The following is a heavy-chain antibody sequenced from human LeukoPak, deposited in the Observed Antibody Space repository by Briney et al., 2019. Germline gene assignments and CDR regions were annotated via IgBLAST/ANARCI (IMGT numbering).Heavy chain of an antibody. D-gene: IGHD3-22*01. CDR3: ARRGRYYDSSGYYYFY. V-gene: IGHV5-51*01. CDR2: IYPGDSDT. Sequence: GESLKISCKGSGYSFTSYWIGWVRQMPGKGLEWMGIIYPGDSDTRYSPSFQGQVTISADKSISTAYLQWSSLKASDTAMYYCARRGRYYDSSGYYYFYWGQGTLVTVSS. J-gene: IGHJ4*02. CDR1: GYSFTSYW.